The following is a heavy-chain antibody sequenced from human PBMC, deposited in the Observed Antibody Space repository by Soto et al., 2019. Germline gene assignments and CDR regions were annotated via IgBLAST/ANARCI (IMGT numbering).Heavy chain of an antibody. J-gene: IGHJ3*02. CDR2: INPATGAA. V-gene: IGHV1-2*02. CDR3: VRGGGVGVAGSAAFDM. CDR1: GYPVTAYY. Sequence: QLHLVQSGAVVKKPGASVTVSCSASGYPVTAYYMHWVRQAPGRGLEWMGGINPATGAAKYTQTFQGGVTMTRDTSTSTVFMELSGLTSGDTAVFYCVRGGGVGVAGSAAFDMWGQGTLVTVSS. D-gene: IGHD3-3*01.